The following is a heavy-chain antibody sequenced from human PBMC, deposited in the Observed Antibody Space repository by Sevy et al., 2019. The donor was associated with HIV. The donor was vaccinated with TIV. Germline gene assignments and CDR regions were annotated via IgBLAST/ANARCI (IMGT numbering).Heavy chain of an antibody. CDR1: GFTFSSYW. CDR3: ARDCSSTSCLWGMDV. J-gene: IGHJ6*02. Sequence: GGSLRLSCAASGFTFSSYWMSWVRQAPGKGLEWVANIKLDGSEKYYVDSVKGRFTISRDNAKNSLYLQMNSLRDEDTAVYYCARDCSSTSCLWGMDVWGQGTTVTVSS. V-gene: IGHV3-7*03. CDR2: IKLDGSEK. D-gene: IGHD2-2*01.